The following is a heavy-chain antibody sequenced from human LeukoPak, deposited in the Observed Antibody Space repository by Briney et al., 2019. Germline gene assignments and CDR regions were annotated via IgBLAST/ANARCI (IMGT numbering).Heavy chain of an antibody. Sequence: GGSLRLSCAASRFTFGSYGMTWVRQAPGKGLEWVSSISGHGGNSYYADSVKGRFTISRDNSKNTLYLQMNSLRVEDTAVYYCTSWGDTTAEYFQRWGQGTLVTVSS. CDR1: RFTFGSYG. CDR3: TSWGDTTAEYFQR. J-gene: IGHJ1*01. V-gene: IGHV3-23*01. CDR2: ISGHGGNS. D-gene: IGHD2-21*02.